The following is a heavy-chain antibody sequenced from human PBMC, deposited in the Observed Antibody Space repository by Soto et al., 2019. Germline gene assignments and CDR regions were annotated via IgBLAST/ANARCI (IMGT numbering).Heavy chain of an antibody. J-gene: IGHJ4*02. CDR3: AREYAYYYDSSGYPFDY. CDR1: GGTFSSYA. D-gene: IGHD3-22*01. CDR2: IIPIFGTT. Sequence: SVKVSCKASGGTFSSYAISWVRQAPGQGLEWMGGIIPIFGTTNYAQKFQGRVTITADESTSTAYMELSSLRSEDTAVYYCAREYAYYYDSSGYPFDYWGQGTLVTVS. V-gene: IGHV1-69*13.